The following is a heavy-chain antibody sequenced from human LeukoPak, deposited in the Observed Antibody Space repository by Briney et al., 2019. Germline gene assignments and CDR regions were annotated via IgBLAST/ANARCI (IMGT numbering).Heavy chain of an antibody. CDR2: ISGSSSYI. V-gene: IGHV3-21*01. CDR3: ARDRQTSCSSTTCFFDHFDY. J-gene: IGHJ4*02. D-gene: IGHD2-2*01. CDR1: GFTFSSYN. Sequence: GGSLRLSCAASGFTFSSYNMNWVRQAPGKGLEWVSSISGSSSYIYYADSVKGRFTISRDNAKNSLYLQMNSLRAEDTAVYYCARDRQTSCSSTTCFFDHFDYWGQGTLVTVSS.